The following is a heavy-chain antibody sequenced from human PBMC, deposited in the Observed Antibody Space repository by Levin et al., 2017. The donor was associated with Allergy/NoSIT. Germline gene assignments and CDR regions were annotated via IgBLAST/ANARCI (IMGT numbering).Heavy chain of an antibody. CDR3: VRDWGFDY. V-gene: IGHV3-64D*06. CDR1: GFIFSNYG. Sequence: GASVKVSCSASGFIFSNYGMRWVRQSPGEGLETVSTITHNGGYTYYADSVKGRFTISRDNARNTLYLQMSSLRPEDTAVYYCVRDWGFDYWGQGTLVTVSS. J-gene: IGHJ4*02. D-gene: IGHD3-16*01. CDR2: ITHNGGYT.